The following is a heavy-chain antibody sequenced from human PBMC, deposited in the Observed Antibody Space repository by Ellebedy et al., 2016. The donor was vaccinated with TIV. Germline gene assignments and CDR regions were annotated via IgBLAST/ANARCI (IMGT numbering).Heavy chain of an antibody. CDR3: ASVPSAGADF. J-gene: IGHJ4*02. CDR2: ISPDSGGT. D-gene: IGHD4-17*01. CDR1: GYTFIANY. Sequence: ASVKVSCKASGYTFIANYIHWMRQAPGQGLEWMGWISPDSGGTNFAQKFQGRVTMTRDTSINTAYLELRRLESDDTAVYYCASVPSAGADFWGQGTLATVSS. V-gene: IGHV1-2*02.